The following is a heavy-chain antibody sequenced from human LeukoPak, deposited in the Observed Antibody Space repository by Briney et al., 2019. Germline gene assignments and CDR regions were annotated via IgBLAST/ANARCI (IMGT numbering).Heavy chain of an antibody. J-gene: IGHJ4*02. CDR2: IIPIIGTT. CDR1: GGTFTSYA. V-gene: IGHV1-69*13. Sequence: SVKVSCKASGGTFTSYAISWVRQAPGQGLEWMGGIIPIIGTTNYAQKFQGRVTITADASTSTDYMELRSLRSEDTAVYYCARYGRYSDYDFDYWGQGTMVTVSS. CDR3: ARYGRYSDYDFDY. D-gene: IGHD5-12*01.